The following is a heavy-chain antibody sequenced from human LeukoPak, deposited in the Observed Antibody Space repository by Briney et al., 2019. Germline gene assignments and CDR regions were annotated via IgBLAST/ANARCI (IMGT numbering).Heavy chain of an antibody. D-gene: IGHD3-3*01. CDR2: ISAYNGNT. CDR1: GYTFTSYG. J-gene: IGHJ4*02. CDR3: ARERDYDFWSGYKIIDY. Sequence: ASVKVSCKASGYTFTSYGISWVRQAPGQGLEWMGWISAYNGNTNYAQKLQGRVTMTTDTSTSTAYMELRSLRSDDTAVYYCARERDYDFWSGYKIIDYWGQGTLVAVSS. V-gene: IGHV1-18*01.